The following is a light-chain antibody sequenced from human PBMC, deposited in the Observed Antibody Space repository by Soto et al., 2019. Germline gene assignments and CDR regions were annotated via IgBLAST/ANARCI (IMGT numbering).Light chain of an antibody. J-gene: IGLJ1*01. CDR1: SDDIGAYDY. Sequence: QSGLTQPSSVSASPGQSISISCTGTSDDIGAYDYVCWYQQHPGKAPKLILYAVSNRPSGVSTRFSGSKSGNTASLTISGVQADDEADYYCSSYRSSDTLEVFGTGTKVTVL. CDR2: AVS. V-gene: IGLV2-14*01. CDR3: SSYRSSDTLEV.